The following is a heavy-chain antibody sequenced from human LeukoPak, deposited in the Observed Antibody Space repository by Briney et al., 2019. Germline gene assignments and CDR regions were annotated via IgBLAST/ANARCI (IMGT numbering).Heavy chain of an antibody. CDR1: GFTVSSNY. Sequence: PGGSLRLSCAASGFTVSSNYMSWVRQAPGKGLEWVSIIYSGGTTYYADSVKGRFTISRDNSKNTLYLQMNSLRAEDTAVYYCAREVLDTAMALGYWGQGTLVTGSS. D-gene: IGHD5-18*01. CDR3: AREVLDTAMALGY. J-gene: IGHJ4*02. CDR2: IYSGGTT. V-gene: IGHV3-66*01.